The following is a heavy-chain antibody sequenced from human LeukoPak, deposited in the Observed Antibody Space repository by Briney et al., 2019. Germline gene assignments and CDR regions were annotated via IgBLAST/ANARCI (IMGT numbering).Heavy chain of an antibody. Sequence: GGSLRLSCAASGFTFSSYAMSWARQAPGKGLKWVSGISGSGVSTYYTDSVKGRSTVSRDNSKNTMFLQMNSLRAEDTAVYYCAKGLYGDTFLNWFDPWGQGTLVTVSS. CDR1: GFTFSSYA. D-gene: IGHD2-21*01. J-gene: IGHJ5*02. CDR2: ISGSGVST. V-gene: IGHV3-23*01. CDR3: AKGLYGDTFLNWFDP.